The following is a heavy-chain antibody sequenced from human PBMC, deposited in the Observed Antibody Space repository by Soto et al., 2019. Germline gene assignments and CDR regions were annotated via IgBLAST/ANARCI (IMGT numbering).Heavy chain of an antibody. J-gene: IGHJ4*02. CDR2: ISSSSSTI. CDR1: GFTFRSFT. V-gene: IGHV3-48*01. Sequence: GGSLRLSYAASGFTFRSFTMNWVRQAPGKGLEWVSYISSSSSTIYYADSVKGRFTISRDNAKNSLYLQMNSLRAEDTAVYYCATTNYYGRPNDYWGQGT. CDR3: ATTNYYGRPNDY. D-gene: IGHD3-10*01.